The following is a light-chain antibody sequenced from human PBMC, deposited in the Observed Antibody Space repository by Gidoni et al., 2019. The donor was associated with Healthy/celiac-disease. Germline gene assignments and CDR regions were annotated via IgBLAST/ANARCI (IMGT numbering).Light chain of an antibody. J-gene: IGLJ2*01. CDR3: QVWDSSTSVV. Sequence: SYELTQPPSVSVALGQTARITCGGNNIGSKNEHWYQQKPGQAPVLVIYRDSNRPSGIPERFSGSNSGNTATLTISRAQAGDEADYYCQVWDSSTSVVFGGGTKLTVL. CDR2: RDS. CDR1: NIGSKN. V-gene: IGLV3-9*01.